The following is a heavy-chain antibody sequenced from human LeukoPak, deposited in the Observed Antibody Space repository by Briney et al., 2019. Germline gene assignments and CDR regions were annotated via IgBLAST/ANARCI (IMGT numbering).Heavy chain of an antibody. CDR3: ARGRTRYSGYDYGY. D-gene: IGHD5-12*01. CDR2: MNPNSGNT. CDR1: GYTFTSYD. Sequence: APVKVSCKASGYTFTSYDINWVRQATGQGLEWMGWMNPNSGNTGYAQKFQGRVTMTRNTSISTAYMELSSLRSEDTAVYYCARGRTRYSGYDYGYWGQGTLVTVSS. J-gene: IGHJ4*02. V-gene: IGHV1-8*01.